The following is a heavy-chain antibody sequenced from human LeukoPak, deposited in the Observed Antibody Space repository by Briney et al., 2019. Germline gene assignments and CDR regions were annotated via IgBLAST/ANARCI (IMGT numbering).Heavy chain of an antibody. CDR3: AKIAETSGSYGQGFDY. CDR1: GFTFSTYG. CDR2: INNNGANT. D-gene: IGHD1-26*01. J-gene: IGHJ4*02. Sequence: GGTLRLSCAASGFTFSTYGMSWVRQAPGKGLEWVSGINNNGANTYYADSVKGRFTISRDNSKNTLYLQMNSLRAEDTAVSYCAKIAETSGSYGQGFDYWGQGTLVTVSS. V-gene: IGHV3-23*01.